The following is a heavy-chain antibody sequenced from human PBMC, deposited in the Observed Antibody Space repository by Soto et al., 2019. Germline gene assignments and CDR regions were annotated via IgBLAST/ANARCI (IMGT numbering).Heavy chain of an antibody. V-gene: IGHV4-4*02. CDR1: DGSISSYNW. J-gene: IGHJ4*02. CDR3: ARTFGGSCSN. CDR2: IFHSGST. D-gene: IGHD2-15*01. Sequence: QVQLQESGPGLVKPSGTLSLTCAVSDGSISSYNWWSWVRQPPGKGLQWIGEIFHSGSTNYNPSLKXXVXIXXDKSRNQFSLKLTSVTAADTAVYYCARTFGGSCSNWGQGSLVTVSS.